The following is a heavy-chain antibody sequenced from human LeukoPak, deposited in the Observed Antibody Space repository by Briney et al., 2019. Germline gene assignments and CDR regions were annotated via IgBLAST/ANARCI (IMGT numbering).Heavy chain of an antibody. V-gene: IGHV1-69*13. CDR2: TIPIFGTA. CDR3: ARCSGGSCYLPYYYYGMDV. CDR1: GGTFSSYA. D-gene: IGHD2-15*01. Sequence: SVKVSCKASGGTFSSYAISWVRQAPGQGLEWMGGTIPIFGTANYAQKFQGRVTITADESTSTAYMELSSLRSEDTAVYYCARCSGGSCYLPYYYYGMDVWGQGTTVTVSS. J-gene: IGHJ6*02.